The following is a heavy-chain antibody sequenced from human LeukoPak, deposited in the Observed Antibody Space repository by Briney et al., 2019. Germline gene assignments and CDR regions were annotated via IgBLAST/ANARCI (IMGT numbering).Heavy chain of an antibody. D-gene: IGHD6-13*01. J-gene: IGHJ5*02. Sequence: AASVKVSCKASGGTFSSYAFSWLRQAPGQGLEWMGGIMPMFGKANYAQKFQGRVTITADESTTTAYVELNSLRSEDTAMYYCARDWGMGPSSSWAWGQGTLVTVSS. V-gene: IGHV1-69*01. CDR2: IMPMFGKA. CDR1: GGTFSSYA. CDR3: ARDWGMGPSSSWA.